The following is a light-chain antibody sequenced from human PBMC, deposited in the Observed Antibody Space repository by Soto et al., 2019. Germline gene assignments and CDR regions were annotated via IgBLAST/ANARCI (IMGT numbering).Light chain of an antibody. CDR2: RNN. CDR1: SSNIGSNY. CDR3: AAWDDSLSGPV. Sequence: QSVLTQPPSASGTPGQGVTISCSGSSSNIGSNYVYWYQQLPGTAPKLLIYRNNQRPSGVPDRLSGSKSGTSASLAISGLRSEGEADYYCAAWDDSLSGPVFGGGTQLTVL. V-gene: IGLV1-47*01. J-gene: IGLJ7*01.